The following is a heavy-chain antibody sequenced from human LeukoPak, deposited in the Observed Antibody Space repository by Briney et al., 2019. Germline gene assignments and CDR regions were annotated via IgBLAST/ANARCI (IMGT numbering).Heavy chain of an antibody. V-gene: IGHV3-23*01. J-gene: IGHJ4*02. CDR2: FDGNGPNT. CDR1: GFTFSSFA. CDR3: AKPRTTGLGWAQFDY. Sequence: GGSLRLSCAASGFTFSSFAMTWVRQAPGKGLEWVSGFDGNGPNTYYADSVKGRWTISRDNSRNTLYLEMNSLRPEDTVIYYCAKPRTTGLGWAQFDYWGQGSLVTVSS. D-gene: IGHD2-8*02.